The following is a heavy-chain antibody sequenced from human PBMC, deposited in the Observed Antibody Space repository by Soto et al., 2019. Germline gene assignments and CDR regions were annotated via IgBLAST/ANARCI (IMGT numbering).Heavy chain of an antibody. Sequence: VQLVESGGGLVQPGGSLRLSCAASGFTFSSYGMHWVRQAPGKGLEWVAVISYDGSNKYYADSVKGRFTISRDNSKNTLYLQMNSLRAEDTAVYYCAKDSDYYDSSGPHLMGIDYWGQGTLVTVSS. CDR2: ISYDGSNK. CDR1: GFTFSSYG. CDR3: AKDSDYYDSSGPHLMGIDY. J-gene: IGHJ4*02. D-gene: IGHD3-22*01. V-gene: IGHV3-30*18.